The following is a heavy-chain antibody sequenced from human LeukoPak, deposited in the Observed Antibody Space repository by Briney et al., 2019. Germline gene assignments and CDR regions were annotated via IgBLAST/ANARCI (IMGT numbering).Heavy chain of an antibody. J-gene: IGHJ4*02. CDR3: ARAAADGIGNAYFDY. D-gene: IGHD6-13*01. Sequence: ASVKVSCKASGYTFTGYYMHWVRQAPGQGLEWMGWINPNSGGTKNAQKFQGRVTMTRYSSISTVYMELNRLRFDDTAVYYCARAAADGIGNAYFDYWGQGTLVTVSS. CDR2: INPNSGGT. CDR1: GYTFTGYY. V-gene: IGHV1-2*02.